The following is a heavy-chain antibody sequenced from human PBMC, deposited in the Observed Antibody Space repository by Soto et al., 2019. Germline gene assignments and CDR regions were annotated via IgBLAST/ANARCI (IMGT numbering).Heavy chain of an antibody. J-gene: IGHJ5*02. CDR3: ARGHVLRYFDWPPAGGFDP. Sequence: ASVKVSCKASGYTFTGYYMHWVRQAPGQGLEWMGWINPNSGGTNYAQKFQGWVTMTRDTSISTAYMELSRLRSDDTAVYYCARGHVLRYFDWPPAGGFDPWGQGTLVTVSS. V-gene: IGHV1-2*04. CDR1: GYTFTGYY. D-gene: IGHD3-9*01. CDR2: INPNSGGT.